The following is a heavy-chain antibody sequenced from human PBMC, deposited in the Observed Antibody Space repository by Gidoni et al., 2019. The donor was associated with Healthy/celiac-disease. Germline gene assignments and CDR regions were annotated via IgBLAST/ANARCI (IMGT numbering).Heavy chain of an antibody. D-gene: IGHD2-2*02. Sequence: QVTLRESGPALVKPTQTLTLTCTFSVFSLSTSGLCVSWIRQPPGKALEWLALIDWDDDKYYSTSLKTRLTISKDTSKNQVVLTMTNMDPVDTATYYCARIGYCSSTSCYTGFDYWGQGTLVTVSS. CDR2: IDWDDDK. CDR1: VFSLSTSGLC. J-gene: IGHJ4*02. CDR3: ARIGYCSSTSCYTGFDY. V-gene: IGHV2-70*01.